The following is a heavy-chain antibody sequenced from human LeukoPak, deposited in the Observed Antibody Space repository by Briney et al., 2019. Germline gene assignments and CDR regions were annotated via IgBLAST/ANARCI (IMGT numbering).Heavy chain of an antibody. D-gene: IGHD2-8*02. Sequence: GASVKVSCKASGYTFTGYYIHWVRQAPGQGLEWMGWINPNSGGTNYAQKFQGRVTMTRDTSISTAYMELSRLRSDDTAVYYCASLELVLVEESWFDPWGQGNLVTVSS. CDR3: ASLELVLVEESWFDP. CDR1: GYTFTGYY. V-gene: IGHV1-2*02. CDR2: INPNSGGT. J-gene: IGHJ5*02.